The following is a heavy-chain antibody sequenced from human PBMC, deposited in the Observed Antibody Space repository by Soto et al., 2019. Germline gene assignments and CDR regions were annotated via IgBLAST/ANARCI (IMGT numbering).Heavy chain of an antibody. J-gene: IGHJ5*02. CDR1: GYSISSGFY. CDR3: AREGALKPFSS. Sequence: SETLSLTCSVSGYSISSGFYWDWIRQPPGKGLEWIGSIYYRGNTYYNPSHNGRITISLDTSKNQFSLRLTSVTVEDTAVYYCAREGALKPFSSWGQGALVTAPQ. V-gene: IGHV4-38-2*02. CDR2: IYYRGNT.